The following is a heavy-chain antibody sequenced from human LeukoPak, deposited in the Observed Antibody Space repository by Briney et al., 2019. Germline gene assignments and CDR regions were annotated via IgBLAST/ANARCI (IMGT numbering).Heavy chain of an antibody. J-gene: IGHJ1*01. D-gene: IGHD3-22*01. CDR3: ARRRYYDSTGYLD. Sequence: SETLSLTCTISGDSISSSSYYWGWIRQPPGKGLEWIGDIYYRGSTYYNPSLKSRVSISIDTSNNQFSLTLNSVTAADTALYFCARRRYYDSTGYLDWCQGTLVTVSS. CDR2: IYYRGST. V-gene: IGHV4-39*01. CDR1: GDSISSSSYY.